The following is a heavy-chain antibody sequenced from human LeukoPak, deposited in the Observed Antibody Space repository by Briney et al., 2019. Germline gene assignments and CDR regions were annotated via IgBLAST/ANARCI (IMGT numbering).Heavy chain of an antibody. CDR3: AHYYDSSGLDY. CDR1: GGSISSSSYY. Sequence: SETLSLACTVSGGSISSSSYYWGWIRQPPGKGLEWIGSIYYSGSTYYNPSLKSRVTISVDTSKNQFSLKLSSVTAADTAVYYCAHYYDSSGLDYWGQGTLVTVSS. J-gene: IGHJ4*02. CDR2: IYYSGST. D-gene: IGHD3-22*01. V-gene: IGHV4-39*07.